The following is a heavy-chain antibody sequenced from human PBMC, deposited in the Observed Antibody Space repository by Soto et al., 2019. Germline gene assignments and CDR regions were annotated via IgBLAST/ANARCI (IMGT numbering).Heavy chain of an antibody. D-gene: IGHD3-22*01. CDR2: INAGNGNT. Sequence: GASVKVSCKVSGGTFSNYAIDWVRLAPGHGLEWMGWINAGNGNTKYSQKFQGRVTITRDTSASTAYMELSSLRSEDTAVYYCARGDHYDSRGYYPGDYWGQGTLVTVSS. CDR1: GGTFSNYA. V-gene: IGHV1-3*01. J-gene: IGHJ4*02. CDR3: ARGDHYDSRGYYPGDY.